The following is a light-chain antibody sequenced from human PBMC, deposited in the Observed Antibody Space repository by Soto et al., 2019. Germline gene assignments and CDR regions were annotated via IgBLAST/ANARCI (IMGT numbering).Light chain of an antibody. V-gene: IGKV3D-20*02. CDR1: QSVSSSY. CDR3: QQRSNWPIT. Sequence: EIVLPQSPGTLSLYPGERATLFCRASQSVSSSYLAWYQQKPGQAPRLLIYDASNRATGIPARFSGSGSGTEFTLSISSLEPEDFAVYYCQQRSNWPITFAQGTRLEIK. J-gene: IGKJ5*01. CDR2: DAS.